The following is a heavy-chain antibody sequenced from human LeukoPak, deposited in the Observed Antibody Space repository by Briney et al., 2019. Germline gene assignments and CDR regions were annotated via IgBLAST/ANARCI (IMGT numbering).Heavy chain of an antibody. CDR3: ARVGYDSSGYYGGGVAFDI. Sequence: PSETLSLTCTVSGDSISSGGYYWSWIRQHPGKGLEWIGCIYYSGSTYYNPSLKSRVTISLDTSKNQFSLKLSSVTAADTAVYYCARVGYDSSGYYGGGVAFDIWGQGTMVTVSS. V-gene: IGHV4-31*03. CDR1: GDSISSGGYY. CDR2: IYYSGST. J-gene: IGHJ3*02. D-gene: IGHD3-22*01.